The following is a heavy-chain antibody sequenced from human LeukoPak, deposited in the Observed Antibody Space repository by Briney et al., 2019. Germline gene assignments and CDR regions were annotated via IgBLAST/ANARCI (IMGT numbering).Heavy chain of an antibody. J-gene: IGHJ3*02. CDR2: IIPIFGTA. CDR1: GGTFSSYA. CDR3: ASLNYYDSSGTSRDAFDI. D-gene: IGHD3-22*01. V-gene: IGHV1-69*05. Sequence: SVKVSCKASGGTFSSYAISWVRQAPGQGLEWMGGIIPIFGTANYAQKFQGRVTMTRDTSTSTVYMELSSLRSEDTAVYYCASLNYYDSSGTSRDAFDIWGQGTMVTVSS.